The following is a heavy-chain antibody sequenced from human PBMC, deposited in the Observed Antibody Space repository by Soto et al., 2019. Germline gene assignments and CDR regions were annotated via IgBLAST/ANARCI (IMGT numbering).Heavy chain of an antibody. CDR1: GFTFSSYA. CDR3: ASDGAYCGGDCYLNWFDP. CDR2: ISYDGSNK. J-gene: IGHJ5*02. Sequence: GGSLRLSCAASGFTFSSYAMHWVRQAPGKGLEWVAVISYDGSNKYYADSVKGRFTISRDNSKNTLYLQMNSLRAEDTAVYYCASDGAYCGGDCYLNWFDPWGQGTLVTVSS. V-gene: IGHV3-30-3*01. D-gene: IGHD2-21*02.